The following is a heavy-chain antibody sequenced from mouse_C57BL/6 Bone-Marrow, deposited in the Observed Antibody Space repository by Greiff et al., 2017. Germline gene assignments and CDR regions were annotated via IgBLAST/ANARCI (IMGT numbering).Heavy chain of an antibody. J-gene: IGHJ1*03. V-gene: IGHV1-55*01. Sequence: VQLQQPGAELVKPGASVKMSCKASGYTFTSYWITWVKQRPGQGLAWIGDIYPGSGSTNYNEQFKSKATLTVDTSSSTAYMQRSSLTSEDSAVYYCVRPYYSNFCYFDVWGTGTTVSVAS. CDR1: GYTFTSYW. D-gene: IGHD2-5*01. CDR2: IYPGSGST. CDR3: VRPYYSNFCYFDV.